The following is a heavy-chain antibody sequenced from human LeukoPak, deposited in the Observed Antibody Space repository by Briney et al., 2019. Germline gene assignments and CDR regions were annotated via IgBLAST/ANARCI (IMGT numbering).Heavy chain of an antibody. Sequence: GGSLRLSCVASGFTFSDHAMNWVRQTPGKGLESISSTNAGGDNTHYTDSVKGRFTVSRDNAKNTLYLQMNSLRAEDTAVYYCARSRPAYSYDYWGQGTLVTVSS. CDR2: TNAGGDNT. J-gene: IGHJ4*02. D-gene: IGHD5-18*01. CDR1: GFTFSDHA. V-gene: IGHV3-23*01. CDR3: ARSRPAYSYDY.